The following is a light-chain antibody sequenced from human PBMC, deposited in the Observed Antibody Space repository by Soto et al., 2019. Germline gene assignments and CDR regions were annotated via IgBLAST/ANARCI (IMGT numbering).Light chain of an antibody. CDR1: QSVSSN. J-gene: IGKJ5*01. CDR2: GAS. CDR3: QQYGSSPPSVT. Sequence: EVVMTQSTATLSVSQGERASLSCRASQSVSSNLAWYHQKPGQAPRLLIYGASNRATGIPDRFSGSGSGTDFTLTISRLEPEDFAVYYCQQYGSSPPSVTFGQGTRLEI. V-gene: IGKV3-20*01.